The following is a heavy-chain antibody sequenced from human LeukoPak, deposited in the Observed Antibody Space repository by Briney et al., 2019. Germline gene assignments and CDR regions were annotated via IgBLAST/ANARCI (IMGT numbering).Heavy chain of an antibody. D-gene: IGHD3-3*01. J-gene: IGHJ4*02. V-gene: IGHV1-2*02. CDR2: INPNSGGT. Sequence: ASVKVSCKASGYTFTGYYMHWVRQAPRQGLEWMGWINPNSGGTNYAQNFQGRVTMTRDTSISTAYMELSRLRSDDTAVYYCARDGTYYDFWSGYPTTFDYWGQGTLVTVSS. CDR3: ARDGTYYDFWSGYPTTFDY. CDR1: GYTFTGYY.